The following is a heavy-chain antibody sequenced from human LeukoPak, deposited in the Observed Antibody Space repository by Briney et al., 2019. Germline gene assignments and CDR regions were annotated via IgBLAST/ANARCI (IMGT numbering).Heavy chain of an antibody. V-gene: IGHV4-39*01. J-gene: IGHJ2*01. CDR2: IYYTRST. CDR3: ARGVTMIVVVIHDWYFDL. D-gene: IGHD3-22*01. CDR1: GGSLSSSSYY. Sequence: SQTLSLTCTVSGGSLSSSSYYWGWLRQPPGRGLEWIGSIYYTRSTYYNPSLKSRVTISVDTSKNQYSQKLTSVTAADTAVYYCARGVTMIVVVIHDWYFDLWGRGTLVTVSS.